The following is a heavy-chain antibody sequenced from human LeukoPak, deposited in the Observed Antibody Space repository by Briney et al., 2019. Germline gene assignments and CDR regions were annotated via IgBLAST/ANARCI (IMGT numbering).Heavy chain of an antibody. CDR2: ISYGGSNK. D-gene: IGHD1-26*01. CDR3: AKFHGSPFDY. V-gene: IGHV3-30*18. J-gene: IGHJ4*02. Sequence: QAGGSLRLSCAGSGFTFSSYGMHWVRQAPGKGLAWVAIISYGGSNKYYADSVKGRFTISRDNSKNILYLQMNSLRAEDTAVYYCAKFHGSPFDYWGQGTLVTVSS. CDR1: GFTFSSYG.